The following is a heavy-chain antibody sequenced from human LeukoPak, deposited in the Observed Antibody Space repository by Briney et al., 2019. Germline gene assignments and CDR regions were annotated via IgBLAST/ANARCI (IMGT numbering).Heavy chain of an antibody. CDR3: ARDGGDYGESLDY. CDR1: GGSISSSYYY. Sequence: SETLSLTCTVSGGSISSSYYYWGWIRQPPGKGLEWIGSIYYSGSTYYNPSLKSRVTISVDTSKNQFSLKLSSVTAADTAVYYCARDGGDYGESLDYWGQGTLVTVSS. J-gene: IGHJ4*02. D-gene: IGHD4-17*01. CDR2: IYYSGST. V-gene: IGHV4-39*07.